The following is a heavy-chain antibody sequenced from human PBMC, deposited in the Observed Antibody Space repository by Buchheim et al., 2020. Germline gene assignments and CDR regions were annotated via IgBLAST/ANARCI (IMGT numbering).Heavy chain of an antibody. D-gene: IGHD2-2*02. J-gene: IGHJ6*03. V-gene: IGHV3-30*18. CDR1: GFTFSTYG. CDR2: ISYDGSNK. Sequence: QVQLVESGGGVVQPGRSLRLSCAASGFTFSTYGMHWVRQAPGKGLEWVAVISYDGSNKYYADSVKGRFTISRDNSKNTLYLQMTSRRAEDTAVYYCAKGLLLYAEYYYYYMDVWGKGTT. CDR3: AKGLLLYAEYYYYYMDV.